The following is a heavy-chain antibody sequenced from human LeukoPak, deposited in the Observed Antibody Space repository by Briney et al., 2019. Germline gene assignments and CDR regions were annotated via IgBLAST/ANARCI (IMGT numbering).Heavy chain of an antibody. CDR2: ISSSSSYI. CDR1: GFTFSSYS. J-gene: IGHJ4*02. CDR3: AKDPYDFWSGITPFDY. Sequence: GGTLRLSCAASGFTFSSYSMNWVRQAPGKGLEWVSSISSSSSYIYYADSVKGRFTISRDNSKNTMYLQMDSLRAEDTAVYYCAKDPYDFWSGITPFDYWAREPWSPSPQ. V-gene: IGHV3-21*04. D-gene: IGHD3-3*01.